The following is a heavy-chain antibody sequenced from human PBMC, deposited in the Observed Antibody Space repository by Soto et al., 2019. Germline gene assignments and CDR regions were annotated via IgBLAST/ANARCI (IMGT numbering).Heavy chain of an antibody. Sequence: QVQLVESGGGVVQPGRSLRLSCAASGFTFSSYGMHWVRQAPGKGLEWVAVIPYDGSNKYYADSVKGRFTISRDNSKNTLYLQMNSLRAEDTAVYYCARFGELLSGDYWGQGTLVTVSS. V-gene: IGHV3-30*03. J-gene: IGHJ4*02. D-gene: IGHD3-10*01. CDR2: IPYDGSNK. CDR3: ARFGELLSGDY. CDR1: GFTFSSYG.